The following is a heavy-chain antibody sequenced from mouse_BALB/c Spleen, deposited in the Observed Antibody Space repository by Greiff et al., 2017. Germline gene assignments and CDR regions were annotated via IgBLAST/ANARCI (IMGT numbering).Heavy chain of an antibody. CDR3: TREMIPSSFAY. CDR2: ILPGSGST. CDR1: GYTFSSYW. Sequence: QVQLKESGPELVKTGASVKISCKATGYTFSSYWIEWVKQRPGHGLEWIGEILPGSGSTNYNEKFKGKATFTADTSSNTAYMQLSSLTSEDSAVYYCTREMIPSSFAYWGQGTLVTVSA. D-gene: IGHD2-4*01. V-gene: IGHV1-9*01. J-gene: IGHJ3*01.